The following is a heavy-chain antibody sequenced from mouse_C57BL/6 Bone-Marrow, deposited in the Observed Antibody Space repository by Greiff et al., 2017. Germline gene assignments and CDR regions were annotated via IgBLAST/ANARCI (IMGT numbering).Heavy chain of an antibody. CDR1: GYTFTNYW. CDR2: IYPGGGYT. D-gene: IGHD1-1*01. J-gene: IGHJ1*03. V-gene: IGHV1-63*01. CDR3: ARGGPYYGSSYRYFDV. Sequence: QVQLQQSGAELVRPGTSVKMSCKASGYTFTNYWIGWAKQRPGHGLEWIGDIYPGGGYTNYNEKFKGKATLTADKSSSTAYMQFSSLTSEDSAIYYCARGGPYYGSSYRYFDVWGTGTTVTVSS.